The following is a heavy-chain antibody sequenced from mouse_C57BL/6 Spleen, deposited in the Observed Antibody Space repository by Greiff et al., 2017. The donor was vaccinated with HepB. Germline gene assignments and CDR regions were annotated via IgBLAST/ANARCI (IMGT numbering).Heavy chain of an antibody. CDR3: ARLIYYGYDGRFAY. CDR2: INPNNGGT. CDR1: GYTFTDYY. V-gene: IGHV1-26*01. D-gene: IGHD2-2*01. J-gene: IGHJ3*01. Sequence: EVQLQQSGPELVKPGASVKISCKASGYTFTDYYMNWVKQSHGKSLEWIGDINPNNGGTSYNQKFKGKATLTVDKSSSTAYMELRSLTSEDSAVYYCARLIYYGYDGRFAYWGQGTLVTVSA.